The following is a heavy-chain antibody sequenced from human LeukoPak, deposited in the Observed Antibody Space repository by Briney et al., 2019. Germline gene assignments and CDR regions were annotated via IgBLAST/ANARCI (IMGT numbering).Heavy chain of an antibody. V-gene: IGHV1-69*01. CDR2: IIPIFGTA. Sequence: GSSVKVSCKASGGTFSSYAISWVRQAPGQGLEWMGGIIPIFGTANYAQKFQGRVTITADESTSTAYMELSSLRSEDTAVYYCARVPHPIYDSSGYPNRWFDPWGQGTLVTVSS. D-gene: IGHD3-22*01. CDR3: ARVPHPIYDSSGYPNRWFDP. CDR1: GGTFSSYA. J-gene: IGHJ5*02.